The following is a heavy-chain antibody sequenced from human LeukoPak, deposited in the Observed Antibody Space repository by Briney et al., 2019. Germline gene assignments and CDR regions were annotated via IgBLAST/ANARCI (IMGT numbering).Heavy chain of an antibody. CDR1: GFTFSSYA. D-gene: IGHD6-13*01. CDR2: ISGSGSST. Sequence: GGSLRLSCAASGFTFSSYAMSWVRQAPGKGLEWVSLISGSGSSTYYADSAKGRFTISRDNSKNTLYLQMNSLRAEDTAVYYCAKSFAVAGSRPPDYWGQGTLVTVSS. V-gene: IGHV3-23*01. CDR3: AKSFAVAGSRPPDY. J-gene: IGHJ4*02.